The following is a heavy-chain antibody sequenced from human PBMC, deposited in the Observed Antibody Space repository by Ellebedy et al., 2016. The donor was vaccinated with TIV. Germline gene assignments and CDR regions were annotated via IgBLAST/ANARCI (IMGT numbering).Heavy chain of an antibody. CDR3: AREIVVHSSGWYNYFDY. CDR1: GYSISSGYY. Sequence: SETLSLXCTVSGYSISSGYYWGWIRPPPGKGLEWIGSIYHSGSTYYNPSLKSRVTISVDTSKNQFSLKLSSVTAADTAVYYCAREIVVHSSGWYNYFDYWGQGTLVTVSS. V-gene: IGHV4-38-2*02. CDR2: IYHSGST. D-gene: IGHD6-19*01. J-gene: IGHJ4*02.